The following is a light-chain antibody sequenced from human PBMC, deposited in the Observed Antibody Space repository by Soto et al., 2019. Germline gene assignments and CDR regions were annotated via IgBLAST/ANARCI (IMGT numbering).Light chain of an antibody. V-gene: IGLV2-14*01. CDR1: SSDVGKYNY. CDR3: SSFTTSNTWV. Sequence: QSVLTQPASVSGSPGQSIAISCTGTSSDVGKYNYVSWYQQYPGTAPKLIIYEVSNRPSGVSNRFSGSKSGNPAYLTISGLQPEDEADYYCSSFTTSNTWVFGGGTKVTVL. CDR2: EVS. J-gene: IGLJ3*02.